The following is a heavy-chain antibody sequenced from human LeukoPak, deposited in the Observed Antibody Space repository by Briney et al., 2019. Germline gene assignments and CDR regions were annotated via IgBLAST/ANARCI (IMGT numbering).Heavy chain of an antibody. V-gene: IGHV4-39*07. CDR2: IYYSGST. D-gene: IGHD1-26*01. Sequence: SETLSLTCTVSGGSISSSSYYWGWIRQPPGKGLEWIGSIYYSGSTYYNPSLKSRVTISVDTSKNQFSLKLSSVTAADTAVYYCARTAPRIVGATAFDYWGQGTLVTVSS. CDR1: GGSISSSSYY. J-gene: IGHJ4*02. CDR3: ARTAPRIVGATAFDY.